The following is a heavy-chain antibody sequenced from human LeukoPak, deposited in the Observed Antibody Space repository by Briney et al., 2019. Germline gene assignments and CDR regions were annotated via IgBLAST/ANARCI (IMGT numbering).Heavy chain of an antibody. V-gene: IGHV3-23*01. Sequence: QPGGSLRLSCAASGFTFSSYAMSWVRQAPGKGLEWVSAISGSGGSTYYADSVKGRFTISRDNSKNTLYLQMNSLRAEDTAVYYCAQSWYYYDSSGYYPYYWGQGTLVTVSS. J-gene: IGHJ4*02. D-gene: IGHD3-22*01. CDR2: ISGSGGST. CDR1: GFTFSSYA. CDR3: AQSWYYYDSSGYYPYY.